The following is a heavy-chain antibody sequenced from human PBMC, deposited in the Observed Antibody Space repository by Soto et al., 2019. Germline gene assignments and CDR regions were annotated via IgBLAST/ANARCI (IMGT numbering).Heavy chain of an antibody. CDR3: ARFREVVTSYYYYYYGMDV. V-gene: IGHV6-1*01. J-gene: IGHJ6*02. CDR1: GDSVSSNSAA. D-gene: IGHD3-22*01. Sequence: SQTLSLTCAISGDSVSSNSAAWNWIRQSPSRGLEWLGRTYYRSKWYNDYAVSVKSRITINPDTSKNQFSLKLSSVTAADTAVYYCARFREVVTSYYYYYYGMDVWGQGTTVTVSS. CDR2: TYYRSKWYN.